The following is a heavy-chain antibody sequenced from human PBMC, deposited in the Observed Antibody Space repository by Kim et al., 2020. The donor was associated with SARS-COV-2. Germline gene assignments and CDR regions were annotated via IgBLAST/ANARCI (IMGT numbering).Heavy chain of an antibody. D-gene: IGHD2-15*01. CDR3: ARWATPRYFDY. V-gene: IGHV3-23*01. J-gene: IGHJ4*02. Sequence: YYVDPVKGRFTISRDNSKNTLYLQMNSLRVDDTAVYYCARWATPRYFDYWGQGILVTVS.